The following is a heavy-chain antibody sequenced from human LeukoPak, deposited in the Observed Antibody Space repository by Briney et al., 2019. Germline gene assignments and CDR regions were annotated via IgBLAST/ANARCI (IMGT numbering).Heavy chain of an antibody. V-gene: IGHV3-21*01. J-gene: IGHJ4*02. CDR2: ISSSSYI. CDR3: ARARGSIVVAAHYFDY. CDR1: GFTFSSYS. Sequence: GGSLRLSCAASGFTFSSYSMNWVRQAPGKGLEWVSSISSSSYIYYADSVKGRFTISRDNAQNSLYLQMNSLRAEDTAVYYCARARGSIVVAAHYFDYWGQGTLVTVSS. D-gene: IGHD6-19*01.